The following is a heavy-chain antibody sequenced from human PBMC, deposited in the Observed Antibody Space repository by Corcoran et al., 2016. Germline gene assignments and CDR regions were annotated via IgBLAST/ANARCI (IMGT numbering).Heavy chain of an antibody. J-gene: IGHJ6*02. V-gene: IGHV1-69*06. CDR2: IIPIFGTA. Sequence: QVQLVQSGAEVKKPGSSVKVSCKASGGTFSSYAISWVRQAPGQGLEWMGGIIPIFGTANYAQKFQGRVTITADKSTSTAYMELSSLRSEDTAVEYCARKGKPYAYYYYGMDVWGQGTTVTVSS. CDR3: ARKGKPYAYYYYGMDV. CDR1: GGTFSSYA.